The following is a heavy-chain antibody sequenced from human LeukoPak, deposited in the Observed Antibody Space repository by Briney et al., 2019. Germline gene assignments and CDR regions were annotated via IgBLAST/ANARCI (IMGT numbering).Heavy chain of an antibody. D-gene: IGHD4/OR15-4a*01. CDR2: LYSVGAT. CDR1: GFTVKDNF. Sequence: GGSLRLSCAASGFTVKDNFMSWVRQAPGKGLEWVSVLYSVGATYYADSVKGRFTISRDNSKNIVFLQMNDLRTEDTAFYYCTRDSANYHFAYWGQGALVTVSS. V-gene: IGHV3-66*01. J-gene: IGHJ4*02. CDR3: TRDSANYHFAY.